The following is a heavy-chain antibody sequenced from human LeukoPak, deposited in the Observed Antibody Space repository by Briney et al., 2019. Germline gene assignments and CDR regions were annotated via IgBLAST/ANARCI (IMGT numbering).Heavy chain of an antibody. CDR3: ARDTYYYGSGTYAWYLDL. D-gene: IGHD3-10*01. Sequence: ASVKVSCTASGYTFTSYGISWVRQAPGHGLEWMGWISAYNGNTNYAQKLQGRVTMTTDTSTSTAYMELRSLRSDDTAVYYCARDTYYYGSGTYAWYLDLWGRGTLVTVSS. CDR1: GYTFTSYG. J-gene: IGHJ2*01. CDR2: ISAYNGNT. V-gene: IGHV1-18*01.